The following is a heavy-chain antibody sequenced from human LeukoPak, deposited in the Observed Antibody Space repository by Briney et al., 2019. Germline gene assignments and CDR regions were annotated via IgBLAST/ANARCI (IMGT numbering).Heavy chain of an antibody. CDR2: INHSGST. J-gene: IGHJ2*01. V-gene: IGHV4-34*01. D-gene: IGHD6-13*01. CDR1: GGSFSGYY. CDR3: ARFRAGKKQLVLRCFDL. Sequence: SETLSLTCAVYGGSFSGYYWSWIRQPPGKGLEWIGEINHSGSTNYNPSLKSRVTISVDTSKNQFSLKLSSVTAADTAVYYCARFRAGKKQLVLRCFDLWGRGTLVTVSS.